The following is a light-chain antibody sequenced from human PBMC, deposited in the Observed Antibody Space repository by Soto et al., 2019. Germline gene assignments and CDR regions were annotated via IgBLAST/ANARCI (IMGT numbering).Light chain of an antibody. CDR1: SSDVGGYNL. V-gene: IGLV2-11*01. CDR3: CSYAGSYTHYV. J-gene: IGLJ1*01. Sequence: QSALTQLASVSGSPGQSITISCTGTSSDVGGYNLVSWYQQYPGKAPKVMIYAVTKRPSGVPDRISGSKSGNTASLTISGLQAEDEAGYYCCSYAGSYTHYVFGTGTKVTVL. CDR2: AVT.